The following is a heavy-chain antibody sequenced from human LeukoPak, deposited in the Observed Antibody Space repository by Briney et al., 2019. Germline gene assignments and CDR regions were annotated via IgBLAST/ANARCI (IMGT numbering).Heavy chain of an antibody. D-gene: IGHD1-7*01. CDR2: TYYRSKWYN. CDR1: GDSVSSKSAA. Sequence: SRTLSLTCAISGDSVSSKSAAWNWIRQSPSRGLEGLGSTYYRSKWYNDCALSVKSRITINPDTPKNQFSLQLNSVTPEDTAVYYCARSRWNYDNWFDPWGQGTLVTVSS. J-gene: IGHJ5*02. V-gene: IGHV6-1*01. CDR3: ARSRWNYDNWFDP.